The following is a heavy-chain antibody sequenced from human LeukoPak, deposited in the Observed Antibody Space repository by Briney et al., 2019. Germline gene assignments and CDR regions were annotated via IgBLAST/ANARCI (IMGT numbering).Heavy chain of an antibody. CDR3: ARDPGYGGGGYYFDY. J-gene: IGHJ4*02. D-gene: IGHD5-18*01. CDR1: GGTFSSYA. CDR2: IIPILGTA. V-gene: IGHV1-69*05. Sequence: ASVKVSCKASGGTFSSYAISWVRQAPGQGLEWMGRIIPILGTANYAQKFQGRVTITTDESTSTAYMDLSSLRSEDTAVYYCARDPGYGGGGYYFDYWGQGTLVTVSS.